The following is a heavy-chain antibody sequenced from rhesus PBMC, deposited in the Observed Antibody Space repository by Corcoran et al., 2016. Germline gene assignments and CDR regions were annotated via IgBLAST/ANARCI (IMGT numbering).Heavy chain of an antibody. D-gene: IGHD6-31*01. V-gene: IGHV4S10*01. CDR2: IYGSSTNT. CDR3: PRVVSSGWCYFDY. J-gene: IGHJ4*01. CDR1: GGSISDSYR. Sequence: QVQLQESGPGVVKPSETLSLTCAVSGGSISDSYRWNWIRQPPGKGLEWIGYIYGSSTNTNANPSLKSRVTISKDTSKNQFSLKLSSVTAADTAVYYCPRVVSSGWCYFDYWGQGVLVTVSS.